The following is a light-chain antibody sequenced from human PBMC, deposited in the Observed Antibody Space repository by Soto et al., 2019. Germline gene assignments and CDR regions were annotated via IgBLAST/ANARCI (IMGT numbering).Light chain of an antibody. CDR3: SSYTTTSTVV. Sequence: QSALTQPASVSGSPGQSITISCTGTSSDVGGYDYVSWFQQYPGKAPSLMLYDVYRRPSGVSYRFSGSKSGNTASLTISGLQAEAEADYYCSSYTTTSTVVFGGGTKLTVL. CDR2: DVY. CDR1: SSDVGGYDY. V-gene: IGLV2-14*01. J-gene: IGLJ2*01.